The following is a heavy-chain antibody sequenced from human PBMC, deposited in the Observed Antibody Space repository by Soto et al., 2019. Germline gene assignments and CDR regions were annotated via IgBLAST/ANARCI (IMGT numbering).Heavy chain of an antibody. CDR2: ISGIKNYI. V-gene: IGHV3-21*06. Sequence: GGSLRLSCAASGFTFSYYPLHWVRRAPGKGLEWVSSISGIKNYIRYADSVKGRFTISRDNAKTSLYLQMNSLTAEDTAVYYCAREGVHNYTEYYFDYWGQGTLVTVSS. CDR3: AREGVHNYTEYYFDY. J-gene: IGHJ4*02. CDR1: GFTFSYYP. D-gene: IGHD3-10*01.